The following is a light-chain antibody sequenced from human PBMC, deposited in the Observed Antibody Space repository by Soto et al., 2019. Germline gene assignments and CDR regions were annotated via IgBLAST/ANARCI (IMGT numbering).Light chain of an antibody. V-gene: IGKV1-39*01. CDR2: ATS. Sequence: DIQMTQSPSSLSASFGDRVTLTCRASQSIDTYLNWYQQKPGTAPKLQMYATSTLHSGVPSRFSGSGAGTDFTLTISRLQREDFATYFGQQSHSKPHTFGQGTKLEI. CDR1: QSIDTY. J-gene: IGKJ2*01. CDR3: QQSHSKPHT.